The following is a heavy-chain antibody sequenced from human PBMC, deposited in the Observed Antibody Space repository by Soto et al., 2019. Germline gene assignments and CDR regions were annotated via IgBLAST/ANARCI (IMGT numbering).Heavy chain of an antibody. CDR3: ARDLLYDSSGPYP. CDR2: ITGSGAGT. J-gene: IGHJ5*02. V-gene: IGHV3-23*01. D-gene: IGHD3-22*01. CDR1: GFTFSSCF. Sequence: GGSLRLSCAASGFTFSSCFMNWVSKTPGKGLEWVSTITGSGAGTYYAGSVKGRFTITRDNSKNTLYLQMNSLRAEDTAVYYCARDLLYDSSGPYPWGQGTLVTV.